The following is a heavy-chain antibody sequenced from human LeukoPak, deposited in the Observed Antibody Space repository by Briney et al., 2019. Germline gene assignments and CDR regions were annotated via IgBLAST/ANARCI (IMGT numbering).Heavy chain of an antibody. D-gene: IGHD6-13*01. CDR1: EFTFSSYN. Sequence: PGGSLRLSCAASEFTFSSYNLNWLRQAPGKGLEWVSYISSSSSTIYYADSVKGRFTISRDNAKNSLYLQMNSLRAEDTDVYYCARRAAGGRFDPWGQGTLVTVSS. CDR3: ARRAAGGRFDP. J-gene: IGHJ5*02. V-gene: IGHV3-48*01. CDR2: ISSSSSTI.